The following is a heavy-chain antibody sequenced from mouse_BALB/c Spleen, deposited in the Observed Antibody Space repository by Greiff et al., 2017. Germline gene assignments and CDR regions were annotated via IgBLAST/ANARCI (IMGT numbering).Heavy chain of an antibody. V-gene: IGHV1-4*02. Sequence: VKLMESAAELARPGASVKMSCKASGYTFTSYTMHWVKQRPGQGLEWIGYINPSSGYTEYNQKFKDKTTLTADKSSSTAYMQLSSLTSEDSAVYYCARYYNAMDYWGQGTSVTVSS. CDR3: ARYYNAMDY. CDR2: INPSSGYT. CDR1: GYTFTSYT. D-gene: IGHD2-12*01. J-gene: IGHJ4*01.